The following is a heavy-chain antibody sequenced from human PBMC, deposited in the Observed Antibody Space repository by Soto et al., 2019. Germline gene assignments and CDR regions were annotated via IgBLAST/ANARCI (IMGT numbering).Heavy chain of an antibody. J-gene: IGHJ5*02. CDR3: ASSDVETLFDP. CDR2: ISSSGSTI. V-gene: IGHV3-48*03. Sequence: LRLSCAASGFTFSSYEMNWVRQAPGKGLEWVSYISSSGSTIYYADSVKGRFTISRDNAKNSLYLQMNSLRAEDTAVYYCASSDVETLFDPWGQGTLVTVSS. CDR1: GFTFSSYE.